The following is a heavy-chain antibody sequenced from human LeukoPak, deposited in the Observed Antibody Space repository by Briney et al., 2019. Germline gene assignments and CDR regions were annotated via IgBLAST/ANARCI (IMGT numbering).Heavy chain of an antibody. D-gene: IGHD2-2*01. V-gene: IGHV4-30-4*01. CDR1: GGSISSGDYY. J-gene: IGHJ5*02. CDR3: ARVGRECSSTSCPTGWFDP. Sequence: SETLSLTCTVSGGSISSGDYYWSWIRQPPGKGLEWIGYIYYSGSTYYNPSLKSRVTISVDASKNQFSLKLSSVTAADRAVYYCARVGRECSSTSCPTGWFDPWGQGTLVTVSS. CDR2: IYYSGST.